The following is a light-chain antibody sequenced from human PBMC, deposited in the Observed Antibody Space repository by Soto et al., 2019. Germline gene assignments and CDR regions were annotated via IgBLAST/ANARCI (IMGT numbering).Light chain of an antibody. CDR1: SSKIGAGHD. CDR3: QSYDNSLTGSNV. J-gene: IGLJ1*01. Sequence: QSVLTQPPSVSGAPGQSVTISCTGSSSKIGAGHDVHWYQQFPGTAPKVLIYGNNNRPSGVPDRFSGSKSGTSASLAITGLQAEDEADYYCQSYDNSLTGSNVFGTGTKLTVL. V-gene: IGLV1-40*01. CDR2: GNN.